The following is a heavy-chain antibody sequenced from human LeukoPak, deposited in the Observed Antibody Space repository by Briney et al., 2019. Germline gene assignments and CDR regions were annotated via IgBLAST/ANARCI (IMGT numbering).Heavy chain of an antibody. D-gene: IGHD6-13*01. CDR3: ATDRWYTMNI. CDR2: ISSDGSVI. Sequence: GGSLRLSCAASGFTFSSYGMHWVRQAPGKGLAWVSHISSDGSVIVYADSVKGRFTISRDNAKNTLHLQMNSLRLDDTAVYYCATDRWYTMNIWGQGTTVTVSS. CDR1: GFTFSSYG. J-gene: IGHJ6*02. V-gene: IGHV3-74*01.